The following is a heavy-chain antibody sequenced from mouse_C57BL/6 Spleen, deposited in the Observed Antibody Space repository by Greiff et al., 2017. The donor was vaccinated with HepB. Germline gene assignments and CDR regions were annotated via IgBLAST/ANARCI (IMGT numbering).Heavy chain of an antibody. CDR3: AAGTRNAMDY. V-gene: IGHV1-64*01. D-gene: IGHD4-1*01. J-gene: IGHJ4*01. CDR2: IHPNSGST. CDR1: GYTFTSYW. Sequence: QVQLQQPGAELAKPGASVKLSCKASGYTFTSYWMHWVKQRPGQGLEWIGMIHPNSGSTNYNEKFKSKATLTVDKSSSTAYMQLSSLTSEDAAVYYCAAGTRNAMDYWGQGTSVTVSS.